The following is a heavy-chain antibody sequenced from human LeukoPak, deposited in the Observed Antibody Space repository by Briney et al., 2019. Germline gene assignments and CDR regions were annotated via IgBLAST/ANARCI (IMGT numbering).Heavy chain of an antibody. J-gene: IGHJ4*02. CDR1: GGSISSYY. Sequence: SETLSLTCTVSGGSISSYYWSWIRQPPGKGLEWIGYIYYSGSTNYNPSLKSRVTISVDKSKNQFSLKLSSVTAADTAVYYCARGYCGGDCYPFDYWGQGTLVTVSS. CDR3: ARGYCGGDCYPFDY. V-gene: IGHV4-59*12. CDR2: IYYSGST. D-gene: IGHD2-21*02.